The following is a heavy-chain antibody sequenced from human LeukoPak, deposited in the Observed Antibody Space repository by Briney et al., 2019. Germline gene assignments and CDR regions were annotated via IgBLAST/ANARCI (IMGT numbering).Heavy chain of an antibody. CDR1: GGSISSYY. V-gene: IGHV4-4*08. J-gene: IGHJ2*01. CDR3: ATDYGGNSDWYFDL. Sequence: SETLSLTCTVSGGSISSYYWSWIRQPPGEGLEGIGYISPSGSTNYNPSRKSRVTISVDIPKRHIARQLTAVTATDTAVYYCATDYGGNSDWYFDLWGRGTLVTVSS. D-gene: IGHD4-23*01. CDR2: ISPSGST.